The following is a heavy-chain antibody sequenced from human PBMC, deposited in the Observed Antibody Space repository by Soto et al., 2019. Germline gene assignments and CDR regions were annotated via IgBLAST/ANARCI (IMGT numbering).Heavy chain of an antibody. CDR1: GFTFSSYA. CDR2: ISYDGSNK. V-gene: IGHV3-30-3*01. CDR3: ARDREVRGVITGMDV. D-gene: IGHD3-10*01. J-gene: IGHJ6*02. Sequence: GGSLRLSCAASGFTFSSYAMHWVRQAPGKGLEWVAVISYDGSNKYYADSVKGRFTISRDNSKNTLYLQMNSLRAEDTAVYYCARDREVRGVITGMDVWGQGTTVTVSS.